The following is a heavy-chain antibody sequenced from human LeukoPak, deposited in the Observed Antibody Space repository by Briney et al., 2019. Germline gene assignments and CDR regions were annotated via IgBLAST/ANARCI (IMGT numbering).Heavy chain of an antibody. CDR2: IGGSGVDT. Sequence: PGGSLRLSCVVSGFTFSSYAMSWVRQSPGKGLEWVAGIGGSGVDTYHADSVKGRFTISRDSSKNTLYLQMNSLRADDTARYYCAKETSYYYVSSGEGNAFDIWGQGTVVTVSS. V-gene: IGHV3-23*01. J-gene: IGHJ3*02. D-gene: IGHD3-22*01. CDR1: GFTFSSYA. CDR3: AKETSYYYVSSGEGNAFDI.